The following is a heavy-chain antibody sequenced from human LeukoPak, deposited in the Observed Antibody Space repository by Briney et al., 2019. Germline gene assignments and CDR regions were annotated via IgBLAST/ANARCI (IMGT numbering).Heavy chain of an antibody. J-gene: IGHJ5*02. CDR1: GFTFSSYG. CDR2: ISYDGSNK. CDR3: ARAYGIAAAKHWFDP. Sequence: GGSLRLSCAASGFTFSSYGMHWVRQAPGKGLEWVAVISYDGSNKYYADSVKGRFTISRDNSKNTLYLQMNSLRAEDTAVYYCARAYGIAAAKHWFDPWGQGTLVTVSS. D-gene: IGHD6-13*01. V-gene: IGHV3-30*03.